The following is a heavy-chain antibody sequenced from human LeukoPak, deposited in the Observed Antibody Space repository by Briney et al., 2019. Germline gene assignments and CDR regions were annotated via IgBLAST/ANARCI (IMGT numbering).Heavy chain of an antibody. CDR1: GFTFSSYA. J-gene: IGHJ4*02. Sequence: GGSLRLSCAASGFTFSSYAMSWVRQAPGRGLEWVSGISASGGSTYYADSVKGRFIISRENSKNTLYLQMSSLRAEDTAIYYCVKDGGYSSSCYYFDYWGQGTLVTVSS. D-gene: IGHD6-13*01. V-gene: IGHV3-23*01. CDR3: VKDGGYSSSCYYFDY. CDR2: ISASGGST.